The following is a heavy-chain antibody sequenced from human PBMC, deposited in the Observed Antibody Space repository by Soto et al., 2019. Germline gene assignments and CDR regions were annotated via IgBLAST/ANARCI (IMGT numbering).Heavy chain of an antibody. Sequence: GGSLRLSCVASGFSISRYRMNWVRQAPGKGLEWVSSISTSSSYRYDADSVKGRFTISRDNAKNSLYLQMNSLRAEDTAVYYCVRQFYNGSGSSYGMDVWGQGTTVTVSS. CDR2: ISTSSSYR. CDR1: GFSISRYR. J-gene: IGHJ6*02. CDR3: VRQFYNGSGSSYGMDV. V-gene: IGHV3-21*01. D-gene: IGHD3-10*01.